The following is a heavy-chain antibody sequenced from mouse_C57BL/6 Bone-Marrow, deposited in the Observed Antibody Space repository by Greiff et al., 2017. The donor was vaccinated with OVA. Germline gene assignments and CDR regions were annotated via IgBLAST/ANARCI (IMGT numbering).Heavy chain of an antibody. CDR2: ISDGGSYT. V-gene: IGHV5-4*01. D-gene: IGHD2-1*01. CDR1: GFTFSSYA. Sequence: EVQGVESGGGLVKPGGSLKLSCAASGFTFSSYAMSWVRQTPEKRLEWVATISDGGSYTYYPDNVKGRFTISRDTAKNNLYLQMSHLKSEDTAMYYCASEPRSTMAPELAYWGQGTLVTVSA. CDR3: ASEPRSTMAPELAY. J-gene: IGHJ3*01.